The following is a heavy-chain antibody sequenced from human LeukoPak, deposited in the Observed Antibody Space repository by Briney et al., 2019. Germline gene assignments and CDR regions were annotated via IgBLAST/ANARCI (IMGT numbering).Heavy chain of an antibody. V-gene: IGHV3-30-3*01. CDR1: GFTFSSYA. CDR3: ASRKDTPHLPDY. D-gene: IGHD5-18*01. Sequence: GRSLRLSCAASGFTFSSYAMRWVRQAPGKGLEWVAVISYDGSNKNYADSVKGRFTISRDNSKNTLYLQMNSLRAEDTAVYYCASRKDTPHLPDYWGQGTLVTVSS. J-gene: IGHJ4*02. CDR2: ISYDGSNK.